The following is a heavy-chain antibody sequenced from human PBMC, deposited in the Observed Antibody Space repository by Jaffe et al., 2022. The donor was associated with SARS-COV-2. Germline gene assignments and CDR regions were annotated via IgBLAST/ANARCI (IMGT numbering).Heavy chain of an antibody. D-gene: IGHD6-19*01. Sequence: EVHLLESGGGVVQPGGSLRLSCVASGFTFTTSSMTWVRQAPGKGLEWVSVITETAGTTKYAEPVKGRFSISRDNSKNTMYLQMTGLRVEDTAVYYCAKGGWSTPIDPWGQGTLVTVSS. V-gene: IGHV3-23*01. CDR1: GFTFTTSS. CDR3: AKGGWSTPIDP. CDR2: ITETAGTT. J-gene: IGHJ5*02.